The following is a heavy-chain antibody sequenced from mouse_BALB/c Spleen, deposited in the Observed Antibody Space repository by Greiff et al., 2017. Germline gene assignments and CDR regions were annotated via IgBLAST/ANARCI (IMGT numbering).Heavy chain of an antibody. J-gene: IGHJ3*01. CDR3: ARRWLLARFEY. V-gene: IGHV4-1*02. Sequence: EVLLVESGGGLVQPGGSLKLSCAASGFAFTRYGMSWVRQTPGNGLEWIGEINPYSSTINYTADLKEKFIISRDNATSTLYLQISKVRSEDTALYYCARRWLLARFEYWGQGTRVTVAA. CDR1: GFAFTRYG. CDR2: INPYSSTI. D-gene: IGHD2-3*01.